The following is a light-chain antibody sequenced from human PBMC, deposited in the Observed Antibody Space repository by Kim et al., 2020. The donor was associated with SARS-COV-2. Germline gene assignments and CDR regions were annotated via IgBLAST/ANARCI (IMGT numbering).Light chain of an antibody. J-gene: IGLJ1*01. CDR1: SIRRYY. CDR3: NSRDRDSTGNLYV. Sequence: GQTVTSKGQGDSIRRYYASWYQQKPGQAPVLVMYDKNNRPTGIPDRFSGSSSGDTASLTITGAQAADEADYYCNSRDRDSTGNLYVFGTGTKVTVL. CDR2: DKN. V-gene: IGLV3-19*01.